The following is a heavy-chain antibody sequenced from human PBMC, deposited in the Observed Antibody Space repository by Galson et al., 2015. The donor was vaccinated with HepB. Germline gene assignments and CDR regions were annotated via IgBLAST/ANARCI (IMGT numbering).Heavy chain of an antibody. CDR1: GGTFSSYA. CDR2: IIPILGIA. Sequence: VKVSCKASGGTFSSYAISWVRQAPGQGLEWMGRIIPILGIANYAQKFQGRVTITADKSTSTAYMELSSLRSEDTAVYYCARETMVRGVSNILFDYWGQGTLVTVSS. V-gene: IGHV1-69*04. J-gene: IGHJ4*02. CDR3: ARETMVRGVSNILFDY. D-gene: IGHD3-10*01.